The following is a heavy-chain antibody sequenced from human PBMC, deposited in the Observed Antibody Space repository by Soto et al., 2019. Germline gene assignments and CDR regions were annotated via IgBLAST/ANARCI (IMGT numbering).Heavy chain of an antibody. CDR2: IIPIFGTA. V-gene: IGHV1-69*01. CDR3: ASPGRIFVEVVHYYYYGMDV. D-gene: IGHD3-3*01. J-gene: IGHJ6*02. CDR1: GGTFSSYA. Sequence: QVQLVQSGAEVKKLGSSVKVSCKASGGTFSSYAISWVRQAPGQGLEWMGGIIPIFGTANYAQKFQGRVTITADESTSTAYMELSSLRSEDTAVYYCASPGRIFVEVVHYYYYGMDVWGQGTTVTVSS.